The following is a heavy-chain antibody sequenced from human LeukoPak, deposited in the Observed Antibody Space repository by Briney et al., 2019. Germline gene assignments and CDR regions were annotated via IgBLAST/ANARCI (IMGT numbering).Heavy chain of an antibody. CDR2: IKQDGSEK. Sequence: GGSLRLSCAASGFTFSSYWISWVRQAPGKGLEWVANIKQDGSEKYYVDSVKGRFTISRDNAKNSLYLQMNSLRAEDTAVYYCAREYCSSTSCHAYYFDYWGQGTLVTVSS. V-gene: IGHV3-7*03. CDR1: GFTFSSYW. J-gene: IGHJ4*02. D-gene: IGHD2-2*01. CDR3: AREYCSSTSCHAYYFDY.